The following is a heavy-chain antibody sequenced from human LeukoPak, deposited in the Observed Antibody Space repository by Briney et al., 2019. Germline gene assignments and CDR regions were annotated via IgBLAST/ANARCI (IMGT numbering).Heavy chain of an antibody. Sequence: GGSLRLSCAASGFTFSSYDMHWVRQATGKGLEWVSAISTTGDTYYPGSVKGRFTISRENAKSSLYLQMNSLRAGGTAVYYCARGRSGSYFDSWGQGTLVAVSS. D-gene: IGHD1-26*01. V-gene: IGHV3-13*04. CDR1: GFTFSSYD. J-gene: IGHJ4*02. CDR3: ARGRSGSYFDS. CDR2: ISTTGDT.